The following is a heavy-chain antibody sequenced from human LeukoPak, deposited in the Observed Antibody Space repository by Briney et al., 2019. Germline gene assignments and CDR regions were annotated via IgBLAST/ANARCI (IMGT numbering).Heavy chain of an antibody. CDR3: AKGGTAGLSYYYYYYMDV. J-gene: IGHJ6*03. D-gene: IGHD3/OR15-3a*01. Sequence: GGSLRLSCAASGFTFSSYAMSWVRQAPGKGLEWVSAISGSGGSTYYADSVKGRFTISRDNSKNTLYLQMNSLRAEDTAVCYCAKGGTAGLSYYYYYYMDVWGKGTTVTVSS. V-gene: IGHV3-23*01. CDR1: GFTFSSYA. CDR2: ISGSGGST.